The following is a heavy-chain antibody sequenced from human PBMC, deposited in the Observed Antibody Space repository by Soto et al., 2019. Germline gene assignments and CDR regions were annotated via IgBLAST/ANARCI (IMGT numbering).Heavy chain of an antibody. CDR2: ISSSSSTI. V-gene: IGHV3-48*02. CDR1: GFTFSSYS. CDR3: ARGVRGSSSWYYYYYGMDV. Sequence: PVGSLRLSCAASGFTFSSYSMNWVRQAPGKGLEWVSYISSSSSTIYYADSVKGRFTISRDNAKNSLYLQMNSLRDEDTAVYYCARGVRGSSSWYYYYYGMDVWGQGTTVTVSS. J-gene: IGHJ6*02. D-gene: IGHD6-13*01.